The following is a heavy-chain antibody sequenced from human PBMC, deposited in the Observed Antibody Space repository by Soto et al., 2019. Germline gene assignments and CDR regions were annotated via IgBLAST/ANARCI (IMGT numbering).Heavy chain of an antibody. V-gene: IGHV4-59*12. CDR1: NGSISGFY. CDR2: IHYSGRT. CDR3: VRVGVGIGDHFDS. J-gene: IGHJ4*02. D-gene: IGHD1-26*01. Sequence: SESLSLTCSVSNGSISGFYWTWIRQPPGKILEWIGYIHYSGRTDYNPSRTSRATMSVDTSKNQFSLNLKSITAADTAVYYCVRVGVGIGDHFDSWGRGTLVTVSS.